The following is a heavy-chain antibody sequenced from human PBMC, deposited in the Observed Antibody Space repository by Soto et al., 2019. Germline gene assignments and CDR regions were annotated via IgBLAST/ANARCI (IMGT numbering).Heavy chain of an antibody. CDR1: GFTFSSYG. CDR2: IWYDGSNK. J-gene: IGHJ6*02. CDR3: ARDLDDGSSWYQGYYYGMDV. V-gene: IGHV3-33*01. D-gene: IGHD6-13*01. Sequence: QVQLVESGGGVVQPGRSLRLSCAASGFTFSSYGMHWVRQAPGKGLEWVAVIWYDGSNKYYADSVKGRFTISRDNSKNTMYLQMNSLRAEDTAVYYCARDLDDGSSWYQGYYYGMDVWGHGTTVTVSS.